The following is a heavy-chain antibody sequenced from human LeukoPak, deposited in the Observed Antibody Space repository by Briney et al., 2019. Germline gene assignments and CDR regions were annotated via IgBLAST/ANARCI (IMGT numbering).Heavy chain of an antibody. CDR3: AREYYDILTGSDYFDY. CDR2: IYYSGST. V-gene: IGHV4-59*01. CDR1: GGSISSYY. Sequence: SETLSLTCTVSGGSISSYYWSWIRQPPGKGLEWIGYIYYSGSTNYNPSLKSRVTISVDTSKNQFSLKLSSVTAADTAVYYCAREYYDILTGSDYFDYWGQGTLVTVS. D-gene: IGHD3-9*01. J-gene: IGHJ4*02.